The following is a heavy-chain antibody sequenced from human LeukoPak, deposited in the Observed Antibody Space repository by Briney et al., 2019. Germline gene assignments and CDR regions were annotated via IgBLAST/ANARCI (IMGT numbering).Heavy chain of an antibody. CDR1: GGSISSGSYY. Sequence: SETLSLTCTVSGGSISSGSYYWGWIRQPPGKGLEWIGSIYYSGSTYYNPSLKSRVTISVDTSKNQFSLKLSSVTAADTAVYYCASGRYYGSGSQYNWFDPWGQGTLVTVSS. CDR3: ASGRYYGSGSQYNWFDP. V-gene: IGHV4-39*01. D-gene: IGHD3-10*01. J-gene: IGHJ5*02. CDR2: IYYSGST.